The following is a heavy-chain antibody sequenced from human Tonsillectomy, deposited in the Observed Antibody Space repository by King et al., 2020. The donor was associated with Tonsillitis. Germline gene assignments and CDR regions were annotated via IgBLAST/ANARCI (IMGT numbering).Heavy chain of an antibody. D-gene: IGHD2-15*01. V-gene: IGHV4-31*03. CDR2: IYYSGST. CDR3: ARESSGSRDFDI. CDR1: GGSISSGGYY. J-gene: IGHJ3*02. Sequence: LQLQESGPGLVKPSQTLSLTCTVSGGSISSGGYYWSWIRQHPGKGLEWIGYIYYSGSTYYNPSLKSRVTISVDTSKNQFSLKLSSVTAAATAVYYCARESSGSRDFDIWGQGTMVTVSS.